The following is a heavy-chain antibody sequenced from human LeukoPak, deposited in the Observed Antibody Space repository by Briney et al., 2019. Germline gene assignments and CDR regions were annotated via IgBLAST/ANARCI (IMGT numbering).Heavy chain of an antibody. CDR1: GGSISSSSYY. D-gene: IGHD2/OR15-2a*01. V-gene: IGHV4-39*01. CDR2: IYYSGST. CDR3: ARRNHDYGDY. J-gene: IGHJ4*02. Sequence: SETLSLTCTVSGGSISSSSYYWGWIRQPPGKGLEWIGSIYYSGSTYYNPSLKSRVTISVDTSKNQFSLKLSSVTAADTAAYYCARRNHDYGDYWGQGTLVTVSS.